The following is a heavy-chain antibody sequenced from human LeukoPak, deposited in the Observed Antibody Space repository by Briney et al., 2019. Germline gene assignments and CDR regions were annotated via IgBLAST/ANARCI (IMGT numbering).Heavy chain of an antibody. CDR2: INPNSGGT. CDR3: ARAYSGYDRRFDP. D-gene: IGHD5-12*01. V-gene: IGHV1-2*02. Sequence: ASVKVSCKASGYTFTGYYMHWVRQAPGQGPEWMGWINPNSGGTNYAQKFQGRVTMTRDTSISTAYMELSRLRSDDTAVYYCARAYSGYDRRFDPWGQGTLVTVSS. CDR1: GYTFTGYY. J-gene: IGHJ5*02.